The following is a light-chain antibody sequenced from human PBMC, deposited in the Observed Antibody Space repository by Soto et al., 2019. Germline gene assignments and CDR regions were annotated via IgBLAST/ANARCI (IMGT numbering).Light chain of an antibody. J-gene: IGKJ3*01. CDR1: QSVSSSY. CDR2: GAS. CDR3: QQYASSPPFT. V-gene: IGKV3-20*01. Sequence: EIVLTQSPGTLSLSPGERATLSCRAIQSVSSSYLAWYQQKPGQAPRLLIYGASSRATGIPDRFSGSGSGTDFTLTISRLEPEDFAVYYCQQYASSPPFTFGPGTKVDI.